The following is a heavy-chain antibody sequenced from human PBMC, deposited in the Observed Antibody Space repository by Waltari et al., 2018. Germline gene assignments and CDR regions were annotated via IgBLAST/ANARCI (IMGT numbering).Heavy chain of an antibody. CDR3: ARVSKVSSSGYYSYYFDY. CDR1: GYSISSGYY. J-gene: IGHJ4*02. V-gene: IGHV4-38-2*01. CDR2: IYHSGST. D-gene: IGHD3-22*01. Sequence: QVQLQESGPGLVKPSETLSLTCAVSGYSISSGYYRGWIRQPPGKGLEWIGSIYHSGSTYYNPSLKSRVTISVDTSKNQFSLKLSSVTAADTAVYYCARVSKVSSSGYYSYYFDYWGQGTLVTVSS.